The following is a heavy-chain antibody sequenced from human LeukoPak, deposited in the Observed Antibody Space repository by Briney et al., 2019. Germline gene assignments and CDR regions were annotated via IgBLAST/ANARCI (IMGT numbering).Heavy chain of an antibody. CDR2: INHSGSI. D-gene: IGHD3-10*01. Sequence: SETLSLTCAVYGGSFSAYYWTWIRQPPGKGLELIGEINHSGSIIYNPSLKSRVTISLDTSKNQFSLQLSSVTAADTAVYYCAREGLNMVRGVIPKEAWGWFDPWGQGTLVTGSS. J-gene: IGHJ5*02. CDR1: GGSFSAYY. CDR3: AREGLNMVRGVIPKEAWGWFDP. V-gene: IGHV4-34*01.